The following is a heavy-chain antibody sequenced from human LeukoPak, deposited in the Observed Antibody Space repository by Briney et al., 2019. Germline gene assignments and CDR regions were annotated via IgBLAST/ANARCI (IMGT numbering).Heavy chain of an antibody. J-gene: IGHJ6*03. CDR3: ARWSGSVTARNYYYYMDV. CDR2: IYTSGTT. Sequence: SQTLSLTCTASGGSVRRGNYYWTWIRQPAGSGLEWIGRIYTSGTTDYNPSLRTRVTISVDASRNQFSLNLSSVTAADTAVYYCARWSGSVTARNYYYYMDVWAKGPRSPSP. D-gene: IGHD6-6*01. CDR1: GGSVRRGNYY. V-gene: IGHV4-61*02.